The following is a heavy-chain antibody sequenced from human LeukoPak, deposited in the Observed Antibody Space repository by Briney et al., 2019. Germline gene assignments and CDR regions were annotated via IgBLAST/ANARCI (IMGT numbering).Heavy chain of an antibody. Sequence: GGSLRLPCSASGFTFSSFAMSWVRQAPGKGLEWLSAITGDGDYTYSADSVTGRFTISRDNSKNALFLQMHSLRAEDTAVYYCAKDILTYYYGSSGYYFDTWGQGTLVTVSS. CDR3: AKDILTYYYGSSGYYFDT. D-gene: IGHD3-10*01. J-gene: IGHJ4*02. CDR1: GFTFSSFA. V-gene: IGHV3-23*01. CDR2: ITGDGDYT.